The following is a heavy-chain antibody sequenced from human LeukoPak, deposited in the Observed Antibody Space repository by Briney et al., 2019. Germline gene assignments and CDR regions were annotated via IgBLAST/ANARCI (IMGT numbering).Heavy chain of an antibody. V-gene: IGHV4-59*01. CDR2: IYYSGST. J-gene: IGHJ4*02. CDR1: SGSISSYY. Sequence: SETLSLTCTVSSGSISSYYWSWIRQPPAKGLEWIGYIYYSGSTNYNPSLKSRVTISVDTSKNQFSLKLSSVTAAYTAVYYCARGGETHYFDYWGQGALVTVSS. CDR3: ARGGETHYFDY. D-gene: IGHD2-15*01.